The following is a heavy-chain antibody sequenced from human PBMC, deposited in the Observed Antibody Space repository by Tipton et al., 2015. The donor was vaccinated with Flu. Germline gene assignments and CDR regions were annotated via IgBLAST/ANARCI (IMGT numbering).Heavy chain of an antibody. CDR3: AYGGAIFGVVQNWFDP. CDR2: IIPIFGTA. Sequence: QVQLVQSGAEVKKPGSSVKVSCKASGGTFSSYAISWVRQAPGQGLEWMGGIIPIFGTANYAQKFQGRVTITADESTSTAYMELSSLRSEDTAVYYCAYGGAIFGVVQNWFDPWGQGTLVTVSS. V-gene: IGHV1-69*01. J-gene: IGHJ5*02. D-gene: IGHD3-3*01. CDR1: GGTFSSYA.